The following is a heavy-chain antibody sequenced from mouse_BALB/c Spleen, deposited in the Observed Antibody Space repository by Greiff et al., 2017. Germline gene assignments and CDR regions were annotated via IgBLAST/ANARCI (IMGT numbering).Heavy chain of an antibody. Sequence: EVKLVESGGGLVQPGGSRKLSCAASGFTFSSFGMHWVRQAPEKGLEWVAYISSGSSTIYYADTVKGRFTISRDNPKNTLFLQMTSLRSEDTAMYYCARKYGNYVVYAMDYWGQGTSGTVSS. CDR1: GFTFSSFG. CDR2: ISSGSSTI. V-gene: IGHV5-17*02. J-gene: IGHJ4*01. CDR3: ARKYGNYVVYAMDY. D-gene: IGHD2-10*02.